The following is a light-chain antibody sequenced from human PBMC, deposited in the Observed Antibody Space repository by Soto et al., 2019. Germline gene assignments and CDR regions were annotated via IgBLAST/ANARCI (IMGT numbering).Light chain of an antibody. Sequence: AIQLTQSPSSLAAFVGDRVTITCRASQAIRVALGWYQQKQGKVPKLLIYAASTLQSGVPSRFSGSGSGTDFTLTISSMQPEDFATYYCLLDFRYFWAFGQGTKVDIK. CDR3: LLDFRYFWA. CDR2: AAS. J-gene: IGKJ1*01. CDR1: QAIRVA. V-gene: IGKV1-6*01.